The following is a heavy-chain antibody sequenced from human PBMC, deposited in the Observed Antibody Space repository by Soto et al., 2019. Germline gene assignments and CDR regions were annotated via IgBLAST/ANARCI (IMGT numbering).Heavy chain of an antibody. CDR2: ITDGGGST. CDR1: GFTFSSYA. J-gene: IGHJ4*02. D-gene: IGHD6-6*01. V-gene: IGHV3-23*01. CDR3: AKVGLFRNEYMGVVRGDY. Sequence: EVQLLESGGGLVQPGGSLRLSCAASGFTFSSYAMSWVRQAPGKGLEWVSGITDGGGSTFYADSLQGRFTISRDNSKNTLYLQMSSLTAEDTAIYYCAKVGLFRNEYMGVVRGDYWDQGTLVTVSA.